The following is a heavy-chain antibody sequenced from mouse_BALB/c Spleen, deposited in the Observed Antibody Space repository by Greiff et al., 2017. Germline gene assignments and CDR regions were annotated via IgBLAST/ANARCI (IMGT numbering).Heavy chain of an antibody. V-gene: IGHV1-18*01. J-gene: IGHJ4*01. CDR3: ARWTYYRYGRAMDY. CDR2: INPNNGGT. D-gene: IGHD2-14*01. CDR1: GYTFTDYN. Sequence: VQLQQSGPELVKPGASVKIPCKASGYTFTDYNMDWVKQSHGKSLEWIGDINPNNGGTIYNQKFKGKATLTVDKSSSTAYMELRSLTSEDTAVYYCARWTYYRYGRAMDYWGQGTSVTVSS.